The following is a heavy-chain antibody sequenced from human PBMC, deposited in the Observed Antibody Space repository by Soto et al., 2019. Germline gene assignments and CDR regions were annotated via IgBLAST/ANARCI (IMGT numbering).Heavy chain of an antibody. CDR2: INHSGST. V-gene: IGHV4-34*01. D-gene: IGHD3-22*01. J-gene: IGHJ5*02. CDR3: ARGRMIGRFDP. Sequence: QVQLQQWGAGLLKPSETLSLTCAVYGGSFSGYYWSWIRQPPGKGLEWIGEINHSGSTNYNPSLKGRVTISVDTSKNQFSLKLSSVTAADTAVYYCARGRMIGRFDPWGQGTLVTVSS. CDR1: GGSFSGYY.